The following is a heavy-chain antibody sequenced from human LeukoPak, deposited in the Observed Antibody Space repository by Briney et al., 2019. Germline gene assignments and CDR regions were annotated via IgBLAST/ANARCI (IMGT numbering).Heavy chain of an antibody. J-gene: IGHJ4*02. CDR2: ISSSSSYI. CDR3: ARDXPPXIWHYGSGSLGY. D-gene: IGHD3-10*01. V-gene: IGHV3-21*01. CDR1: GFTFSSYS. Sequence: GGSLRLSCAASGFTFSSYSMSWVRQAPGKGLEWVSSISSSSSYIYYADSVKGRFTISRDNAKNSLYLQMNSLRAEDTAVYYCARDXPPXIWHYGSGSLGYWGQGTLVTVSS.